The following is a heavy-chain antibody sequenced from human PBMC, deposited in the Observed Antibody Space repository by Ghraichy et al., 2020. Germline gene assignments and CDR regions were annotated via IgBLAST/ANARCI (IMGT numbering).Heavy chain of an antibody. CDR2: IYYSGST. CDR1: GGSISSYY. V-gene: IGHV4-59*01. D-gene: IGHD3-22*01. Sequence: SETLSLTCTVSGGSISSYYWSWIRQPPGKGLEWIGYIYYSGSTNYNPSLKSRVTISVDTSKNQFSLKLSSVTAADTAVYYCARDTRIDYGMDVWGQGTTVTVSS. J-gene: IGHJ6*02. CDR3: ARDTRIDYGMDV.